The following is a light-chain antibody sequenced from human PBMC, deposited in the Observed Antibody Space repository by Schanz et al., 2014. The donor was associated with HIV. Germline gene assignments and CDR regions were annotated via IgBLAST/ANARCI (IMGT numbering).Light chain of an antibody. CDR2: EVR. V-gene: IGLV2-14*02. CDR3: SSFAASHKLL. J-gene: IGLJ2*01. Sequence: QSALTQPASVSGSPGQSITISCTGTSSDIGNYNLVSWFQHHPGEAPKIMIFEVRKRPSGVSGRFSGSKSGNTASLTISGLQPEDEADYYCSSFAASHKLLFGGGTKLTVL. CDR1: SSDIGNYNL.